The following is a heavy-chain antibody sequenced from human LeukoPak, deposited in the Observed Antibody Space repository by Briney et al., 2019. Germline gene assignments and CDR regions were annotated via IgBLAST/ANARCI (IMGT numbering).Heavy chain of an antibody. J-gene: IGHJ4*02. Sequence: PGESLRLSCAASGFTFSSYGMHWVRQAPGKGLEWVAVIWYDGSNRYYADSVKGRFTISRDNSKNTLYLQMNSLRAEDTAVYYRARDRTRSVDTAMVFDYWGQGTLVTVSS. CDR1: GFTFSSYG. CDR3: ARDRTRSVDTAMVFDY. D-gene: IGHD5-18*01. CDR2: IWYDGSNR. V-gene: IGHV3-33*01.